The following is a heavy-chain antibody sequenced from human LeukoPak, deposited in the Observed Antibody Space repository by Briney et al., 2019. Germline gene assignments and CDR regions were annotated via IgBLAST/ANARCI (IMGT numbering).Heavy chain of an antibody. CDR1: GFTFSSYA. J-gene: IGHJ4*02. D-gene: IGHD6-19*01. CDR2: ISGSGGST. Sequence: GGSLRLSCAASGFTFSSYAMSWVRQAPGKGLEWISAISGSGGSTYYADSVTGRFTISRDTSKNTLYLQMTSLRAEDTAVYSCAKIPAVAGRIKYYFDYWGQGTLVTVSS. V-gene: IGHV3-23*01. CDR3: AKIPAVAGRIKYYFDY.